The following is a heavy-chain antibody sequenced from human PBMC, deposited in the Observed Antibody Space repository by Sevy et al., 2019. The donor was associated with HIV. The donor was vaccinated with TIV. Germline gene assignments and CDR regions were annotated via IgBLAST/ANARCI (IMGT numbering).Heavy chain of an antibody. D-gene: IGHD1-1*01. CDR3: ARDGQGAGTTIDY. Sequence: ASVKVSCKASGYTFTGYYMHWVRQAPGQGLEWMGRINPNSGGTNYAQKFQGRVTMTRDTSISTAYMELGRLRSDDTAVYYCARDGQGAGTTIDYWGQGTLVTVSS. CDR1: GYTFTGYY. CDR2: INPNSGGT. V-gene: IGHV1-2*06. J-gene: IGHJ4*02.